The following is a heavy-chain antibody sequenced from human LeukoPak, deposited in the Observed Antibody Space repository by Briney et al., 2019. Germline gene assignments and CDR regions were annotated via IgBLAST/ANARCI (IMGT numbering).Heavy chain of an antibody. J-gene: IGHJ4*02. CDR2: ISAYNTNA. D-gene: IGHD3-16*01. CDR1: GYTFTSYG. Sequence: ASVTVSCKASGYTFTSYGISWVRQAPGQGLEWMGRISAYNTNANYAQKLQGRVTMTTDTSTSTAYMDLRSLRSDDTAVYYCASGGLYMDYWGKGTLVTVSS. V-gene: IGHV1-18*01. CDR3: ASGGLYMDY.